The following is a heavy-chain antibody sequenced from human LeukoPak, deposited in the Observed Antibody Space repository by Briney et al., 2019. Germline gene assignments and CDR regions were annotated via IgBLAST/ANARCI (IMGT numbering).Heavy chain of an antibody. CDR3: AREHLGVSAFDI. D-gene: IGHD1-26*01. CDR2: ISSSSSYI. V-gene: IGHV3-21*04. CDR1: GFTFSSYT. J-gene: IGHJ3*02. Sequence: GGSLRLSCAASGFTFSSYTMNWVRQAPGKGLEWVSSISSSSSYIYYADPVKGRITISRDNAKNSVYLQMNSLRVEDTAVYYCAREHLGVSAFDIWGQGTMVTVSS.